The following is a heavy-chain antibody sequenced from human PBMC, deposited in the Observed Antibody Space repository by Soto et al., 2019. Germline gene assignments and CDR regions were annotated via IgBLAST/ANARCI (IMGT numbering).Heavy chain of an antibody. CDR3: AREPATAKPEGVDF. D-gene: IGHD1-1*01. Sequence: VKVSCKTSGYTFSDYYIHWVRQAPGQGLEWMGWINPNSGGTKYAPKFQGGVTMTRDTSITTAYMELSRLRSGDTAVYYCAREPATAKPEGVDFWGQGTLVTVSS. CDR2: INPNSGGT. CDR1: GYTFSDYY. J-gene: IGHJ4*02. V-gene: IGHV1-2*02.